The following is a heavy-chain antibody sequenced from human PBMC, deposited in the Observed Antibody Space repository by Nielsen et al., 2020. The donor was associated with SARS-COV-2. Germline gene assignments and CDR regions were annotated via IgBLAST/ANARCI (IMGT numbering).Heavy chain of an antibody. CDR3: ARDPGVAVGEDGFDT. J-gene: IGHJ3*02. V-gene: IGHV3-48*03. D-gene: IGHD6-19*01. CDR1: GFSFDDYE. CDR2: IRNSGSVI. Sequence: GGSLRLSCAASGFSFDDYEMNWVRQIPGKGLEWFSYIRNSGSVISYADSLKSRFTISRDNAQNSLYLQMNSLRVEDTGIYYCARDPGVAVGEDGFDTWGQGTMVTVSS.